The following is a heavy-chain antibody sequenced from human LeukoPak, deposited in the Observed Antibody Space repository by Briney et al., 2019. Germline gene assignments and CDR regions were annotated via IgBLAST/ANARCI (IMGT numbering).Heavy chain of an antibody. J-gene: IGHJ4*02. CDR1: GYSFTSYW. D-gene: IGHD6-13*01. Sequence: GESLKISCKGSGYSFTSYWIGWVRQMPGKGLEWMWIIYSGDSDTRYSPSFQGQVTISADKSISTAYLQWSSLKASDTAMYYCARHLDRPGIAAAGTLLDYWGQGTLVTVSS. CDR3: ARHLDRPGIAAAGTLLDY. V-gene: IGHV5-51*01. CDR2: IYSGDSDT.